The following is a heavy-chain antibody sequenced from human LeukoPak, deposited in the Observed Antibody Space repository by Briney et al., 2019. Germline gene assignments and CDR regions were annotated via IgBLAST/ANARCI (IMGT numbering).Heavy chain of an antibody. Sequence: PGGSLRLSCAASGLSLTNFAMSWVRQAPGKGLEWVSLIIGSSGDTFYADSVKGRFTISRDNSKNRLYLQMNSLRAEDTALYYCAKGAYDYIEMGYFDYWGQGTLVTVSS. CDR3: AKGAYDYIEMGYFDY. CDR2: IIGSSGDT. J-gene: IGHJ4*02. CDR1: GLSLTNFA. V-gene: IGHV3-23*01. D-gene: IGHD5-12*01.